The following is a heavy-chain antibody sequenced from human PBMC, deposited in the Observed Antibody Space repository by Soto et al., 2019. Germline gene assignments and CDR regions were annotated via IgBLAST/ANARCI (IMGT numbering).Heavy chain of an antibody. CDR3: ARGASGSYSYYYGMDV. Sequence: ASVKVSCKASGYTFTSYGISWVRQAPGQGLEWMGWISAYNGNTNYAQKLQGRVTMTTDTSTSTAYMELRSLRSDDTAVYYCARGASGSYSYYYGMDVWGQGTTVTVSS. D-gene: IGHD3-10*01. J-gene: IGHJ6*02. V-gene: IGHV1-18*04. CDR1: GYTFTSYG. CDR2: ISAYNGNT.